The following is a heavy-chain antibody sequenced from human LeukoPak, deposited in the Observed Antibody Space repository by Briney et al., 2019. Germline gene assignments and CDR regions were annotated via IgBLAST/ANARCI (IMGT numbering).Heavy chain of an antibody. CDR1: GGSLSNYY. D-gene: IGHD3-3*01. V-gene: IGHV4-59*01. CDR3: ARVWGGYERADLDY. Sequence: PSETLSLTCTVAGGSLSNYYWSWVRQPPGKGLEWLVYIYYSAITNYEASVKSRFTISGDRSKNQLYLKVSCVTAADTAVYYCARVWGGYERADLDYWGQGTLVTVSS. CDR2: IYYSAIT. J-gene: IGHJ4*02.